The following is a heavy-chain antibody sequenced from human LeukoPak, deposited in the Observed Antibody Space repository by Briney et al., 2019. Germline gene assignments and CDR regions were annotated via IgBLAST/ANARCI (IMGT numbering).Heavy chain of an antibody. V-gene: IGHV3-7*01. CDR3: ARDETNGFDS. CDR2: IKPDGSEE. Sequence: GGSLRLSCAASGITLGGYWMSWVRQAPGKGLEWVANIKPDGSEENYVDSVKGRFTISRDNAKNSLFLQMNSLRAEDTAVYYCARDETNGFDSWGQGTLVTVSS. J-gene: IGHJ5*01. D-gene: IGHD1-14*01. CDR1: GITLGGYW.